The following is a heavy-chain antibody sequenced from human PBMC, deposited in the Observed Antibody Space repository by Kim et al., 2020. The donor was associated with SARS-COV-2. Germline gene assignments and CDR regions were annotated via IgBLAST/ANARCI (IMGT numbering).Heavy chain of an antibody. D-gene: IGHD6-19*01. CDR2: IYPGDSDT. J-gene: IGHJ6*02. Sequence: GESLKISCKGSGYSFTSYWIGWVRQMPGKGLEWMGIIYPGDSDTRYSPSFQGQVTISADKSISTAYLQWSSLKASDTPMYYCARAKGYSSGWYVLGDYYYGMDVGGQGTRVPVAS. CDR1: GYSFTSYW. V-gene: IGHV5-51*01. CDR3: ARAKGYSSGWYVLGDYYYGMDV.